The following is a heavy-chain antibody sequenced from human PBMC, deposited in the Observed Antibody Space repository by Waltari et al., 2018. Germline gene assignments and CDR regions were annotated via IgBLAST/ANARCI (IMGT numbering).Heavy chain of an antibody. J-gene: IGHJ4*02. CDR3: ATDWGYCSDDSCYVGERGDY. V-gene: IGHV1-24*01. CDR2: FDPERRDT. D-gene: IGHD2-15*01. CDR1: GSRLPDLS. Sequence: VQLIQSGAEVKQPGASVRLSCQVSGSRLPDLSIPWGRQPPGKGLEWMGGFDPERRDTTYAQRFQGRVTMTEDTSTDTAYMELRSLTSDDTAVFYCATDWGYCSDDSCYVGERGDYWGQGTLVTVSS.